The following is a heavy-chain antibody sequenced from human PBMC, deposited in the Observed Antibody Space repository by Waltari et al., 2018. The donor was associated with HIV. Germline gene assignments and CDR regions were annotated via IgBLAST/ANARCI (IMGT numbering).Heavy chain of an antibody. CDR3: ARVLGTVDV. V-gene: IGHV1-69*04. D-gene: IGHD3-16*01. J-gene: IGHJ6*02. CDR1: AGSIGTSG. Sequence: QVQLVQSWAEVKKPASSMKVSCQVSAGSIGTSGINWLRQAPGQGPEWMGRIIPLENIRNDAQKFQDIVTITADESCDTAYMELRSLRPDDTAVYYCARVLGTVDVWGQGTTVTVSS. CDR2: IIPLENIR.